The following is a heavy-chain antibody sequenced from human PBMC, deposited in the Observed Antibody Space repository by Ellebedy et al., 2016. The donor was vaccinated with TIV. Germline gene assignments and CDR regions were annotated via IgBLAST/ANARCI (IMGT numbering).Heavy chain of an antibody. V-gene: IGHV3-11*01. Sequence: GESLKISCAASGFTFSDYYMNWVRQAPGKGLEWLSYISSSSDTIYYADSVKGRFTISRDNAKNSLYLQMNSLRAEDTALYYCAKGRKLIRSSSLDYWGQGTLVTVSS. J-gene: IGHJ4*02. CDR3: AKGRKLIRSSSLDY. CDR1: GFTFSDYY. CDR2: ISSSSDTI. D-gene: IGHD3-22*01.